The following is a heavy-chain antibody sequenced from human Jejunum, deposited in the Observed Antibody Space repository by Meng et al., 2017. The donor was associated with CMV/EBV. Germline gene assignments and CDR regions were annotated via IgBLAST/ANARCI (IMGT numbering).Heavy chain of an antibody. CDR3: ARRNNWFDP. CDR2: IYPGDSDT. Sequence: LQISFKGSGYIFTSYWLGWLRQMPGNGLQWMGIIYPGDSDTRYSPSFQGQVTISADKSISTAYLQWSSLKASDTAMYYCARRNNWFDPWGQGTLVTVSS. CDR1: GYIFTSYW. J-gene: IGHJ5*02. V-gene: IGHV5-51*01.